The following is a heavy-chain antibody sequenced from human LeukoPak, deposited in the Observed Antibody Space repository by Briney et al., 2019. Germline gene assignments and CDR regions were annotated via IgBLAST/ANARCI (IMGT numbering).Heavy chain of an antibody. D-gene: IGHD2-2*01. Sequence: SETLSLTCTVSGGSIRSYYWSWIRQPPGKGLEWIGYIIFGGSTNYNPSLKSRVTMSVDTSKNQFSLKLSSVTAADTAVYYCARIRTRGCSSTSCYEEMDVWGKGTTVTVSS. V-gene: IGHV4-59*12. CDR2: IIFGGST. CDR1: GGSIRSYY. CDR3: ARIRTRGCSSTSCYEEMDV. J-gene: IGHJ6*04.